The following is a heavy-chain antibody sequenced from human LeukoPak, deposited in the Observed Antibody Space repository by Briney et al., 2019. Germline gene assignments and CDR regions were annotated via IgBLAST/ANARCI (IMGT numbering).Heavy chain of an antibody. CDR2: ISGGGDGT. D-gene: IGHD1-1*01. CDR1: GFIFSSYG. V-gene: IGHV3-23*01. Sequence: GGSLRLSCVASGFIFSSYGMSWVRQAPGKGLEWVSTISGGGDGTYFADSVKGRFTISRDNSKNTLYLQMNSLRAEDTAMYYCARGTTDEGYYYYYMDVWGKGTTVTVSS. CDR3: ARGTTDEGYYYYYMDV. J-gene: IGHJ6*03.